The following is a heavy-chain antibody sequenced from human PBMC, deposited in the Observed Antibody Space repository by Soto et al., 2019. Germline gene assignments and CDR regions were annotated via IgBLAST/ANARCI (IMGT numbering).Heavy chain of an antibody. J-gene: IGHJ4*02. CDR2: ISYTGST. Sequence: QVQLQESGPGLVKPSETLSLTCSVSGGSINSYYWGWIRQPPGKGLEWIGYISYTGSTDYSPSLKTRVTISVDTSKNQFSLKVRSVTAADTAIYFCARHYPIGNNWNYFDYWCRGTLVTVSS. CDR1: GGSINSYY. V-gene: IGHV4-59*08. D-gene: IGHD1-1*01. CDR3: ARHYPIGNNWNYFDY.